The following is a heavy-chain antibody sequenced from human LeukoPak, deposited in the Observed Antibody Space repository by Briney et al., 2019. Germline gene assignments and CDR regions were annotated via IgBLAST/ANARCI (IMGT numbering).Heavy chain of an antibody. D-gene: IGHD6-19*01. CDR2: ISGSGGST. V-gene: IGHV3-23*01. Sequence: GGSLRLSCAASGFTFSSYWMHWVRQAPGKGLEWVSAISGSGGSTYYADSVKGRFTISRDNSKNTLYLQMNSLRAEDTAVYYCAKEPGYSCGSHPFDYWGQGTLVTVSS. CDR1: GFTFSSYW. CDR3: AKEPGYSCGSHPFDY. J-gene: IGHJ4*02.